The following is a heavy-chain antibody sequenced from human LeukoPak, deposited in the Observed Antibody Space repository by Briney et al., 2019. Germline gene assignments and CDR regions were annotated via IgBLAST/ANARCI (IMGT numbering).Heavy chain of an antibody. D-gene: IGHD3-3*01. CDR1: GFPFSSYA. CDR2: ISGSGGST. Sequence: GSLRLSCAASGFPFSSYAMSWVRQAPGKGLEWVSAISGSGGSTYYADSVKGRFTISRDNSKNTLYLQMNSLRAEDTAVYYCAKVETIFGVVNPYFDYWGQGTLVTVSS. V-gene: IGHV3-23*01. CDR3: AKVETIFGVVNPYFDY. J-gene: IGHJ4*02.